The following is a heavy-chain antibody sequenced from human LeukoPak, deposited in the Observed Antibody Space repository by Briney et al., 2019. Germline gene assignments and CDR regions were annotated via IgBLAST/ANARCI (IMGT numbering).Heavy chain of an antibody. J-gene: IGHJ3*02. Sequence: GGSLRLSCAASGFTFSSPGMNWVRQAPGKGLEWVSSISGGSASKFYADSEKGRFTISRDNAKNSLYLQMNSLRAEDTAVYYCAKYQTGTWTSYDSSDIWGQGTLVTVSS. V-gene: IGHV3-21*01. D-gene: IGHD1-7*01. CDR3: AKYQTGTWTSYDSSDI. CDR2: ISGGSASK. CDR1: GFTFSSPG.